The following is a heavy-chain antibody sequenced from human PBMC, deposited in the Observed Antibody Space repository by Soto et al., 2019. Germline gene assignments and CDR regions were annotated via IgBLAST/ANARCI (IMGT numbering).Heavy chain of an antibody. CDR2: INYSGST. Sequence: SETLSLTCTVSGGSISSSTSYWGWIRQPPGKGLEWIGSINYSGSTYYSPSLKSRVTISADTSKNQFSLKLSSVTAADTAVYYCARPVNYYYYYMDVWGKGTMVTVSS. CDR3: ARPVNYYYYYMDV. V-gene: IGHV4-39*01. J-gene: IGHJ6*03. CDR1: GGSISSSTSY.